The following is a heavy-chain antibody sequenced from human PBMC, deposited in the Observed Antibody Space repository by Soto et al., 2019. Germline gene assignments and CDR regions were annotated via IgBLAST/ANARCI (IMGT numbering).Heavy chain of an antibody. CDR1: GFTFSSYA. J-gene: IGHJ6*02. V-gene: IGHV3-23*01. Sequence: GGSLRLSCAASGFTFSSYAMSWVRQAPGKGLEWVSAISGSGGSTYYADSVKGRFTISRDNSKNTLYLQMNSLRAEDTAVYYCAKGADCSSTSCYIIDLTYYYYGMDVWGQGTTVTVSS. D-gene: IGHD2-2*01. CDR3: AKGADCSSTSCYIIDLTYYYYGMDV. CDR2: ISGSGGST.